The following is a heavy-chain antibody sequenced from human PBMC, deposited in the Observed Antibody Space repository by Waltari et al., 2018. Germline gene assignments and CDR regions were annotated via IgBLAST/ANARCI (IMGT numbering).Heavy chain of an antibody. CDR1: GGSISSGDYH. Sequence: QVQLQESGPGLVKPSQTLSLTCTVSGGSISSGDYHWSWIRQPPVKGLEWIGCINCSRSTYNKPSLKRRVTISVDTSKNQFSLKLSSVTAADTAVYYCARAPTGVGATTFDYWGQGTLVTVCS. D-gene: IGHD1-26*01. CDR3: ARAPTGVGATTFDY. CDR2: INCSRST. V-gene: IGHV4-30-4*08. J-gene: IGHJ4*02.